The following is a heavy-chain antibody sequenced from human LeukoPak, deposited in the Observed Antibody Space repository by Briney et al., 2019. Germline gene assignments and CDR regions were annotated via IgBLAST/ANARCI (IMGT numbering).Heavy chain of an antibody. CDR1: GFTFSSYG. D-gene: IGHD2-21*02. CDR3: ARGDFRRFDY. Sequence: PGRSLRLSCVVSGFTFSSYGMHWVRQAPGKGLVWVAVIWYDGSNKYYADSVKGRFTISRDNSKNTLYLQMNSLRAEDTAVYYCARGDFRRFDYWGQGTLVTVYS. J-gene: IGHJ4*02. CDR2: IWYDGSNK. V-gene: IGHV3-33*08.